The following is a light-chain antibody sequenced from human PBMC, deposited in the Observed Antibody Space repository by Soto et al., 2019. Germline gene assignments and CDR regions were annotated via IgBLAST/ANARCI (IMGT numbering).Light chain of an antibody. CDR1: QSVSSN. V-gene: IGKV3-15*01. CDR2: GAS. CDR3: QQYNDWPLT. J-gene: IGKJ4*01. Sequence: EVVMTQSPATLSVSLGESATRSCRASQSVSSNVAWYRQKPGQAPSLLIYGASTRATDIPARFSGSGSGTEFTLTISSLQSEDFATYYCQQYNDWPLTFGGGTKVEIK.